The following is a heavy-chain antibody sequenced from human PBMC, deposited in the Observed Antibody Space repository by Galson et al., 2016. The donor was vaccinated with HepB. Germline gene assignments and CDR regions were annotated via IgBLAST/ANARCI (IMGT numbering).Heavy chain of an antibody. J-gene: IGHJ4*02. Sequence: SVKVSCKASGHTFTSYGTNYGISWVRQAPGQGLEWMGGIIPIFDTANYAQKFQGRVTITADESTSTAYMELSSLKSEDTAVYYCARARDGYNYYFDYWGQGTLVTVSS. CDR2: IIPIFDTA. D-gene: IGHD5-24*01. V-gene: IGHV1-69*13. CDR1: GHTFTSYGTNYG. CDR3: ARARDGYNYYFDY.